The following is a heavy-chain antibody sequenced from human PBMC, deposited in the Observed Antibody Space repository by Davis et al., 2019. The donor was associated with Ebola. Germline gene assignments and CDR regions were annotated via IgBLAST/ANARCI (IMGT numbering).Heavy chain of an antibody. V-gene: IGHV4-59*12. D-gene: IGHD3-16*02. Sequence: PSETLSLTCTVSGGSISSYYWSWIRQPPGKGLEWIGYIYYSGSTYYNPSLKSRVTISVETSKNQFSLKLSSVTAADTAMYYCARPSTLRLGELSPPDYWGQGTLVTVSS. CDR3: ARPSTLRLGELSPPDY. CDR1: GGSISSYY. J-gene: IGHJ4*02. CDR2: IYYSGST.